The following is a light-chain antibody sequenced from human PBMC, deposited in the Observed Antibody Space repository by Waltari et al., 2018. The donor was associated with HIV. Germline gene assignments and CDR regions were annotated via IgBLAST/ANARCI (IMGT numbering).Light chain of an antibody. CDR1: TSNIANNY. V-gene: IGLV1-51*02. CDR2: ENN. CDR3: GTWDNSLSGVV. Sequence: QSVLPQPPSVSAAPGQKVTMSCSGGTSNIANNYVSWYQQLPGTAPKVLIYENNKRPSGIPDRFSGSKSGTSATLGITGLQTGDEADYYCGTWDNSLSGVVFGGGTKLTV. J-gene: IGLJ2*01.